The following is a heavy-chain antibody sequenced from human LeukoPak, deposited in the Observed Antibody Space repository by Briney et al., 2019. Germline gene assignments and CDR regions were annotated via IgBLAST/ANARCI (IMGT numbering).Heavy chain of an antibody. Sequence: GGSLRLSCAASGFTVSSNYMSWVRQAPGKGLEWVSVIYSGGSTYYTDSVKGRFTISRDNSKNTLYLQMNSLRAEDTAVYYCAREGGDSSGLRHTINAFDIWGQGTMVTVSS. J-gene: IGHJ3*02. CDR3: AREGGDSSGLRHTINAFDI. D-gene: IGHD3-22*01. CDR1: GFTVSSNY. V-gene: IGHV3-53*01. CDR2: IYSGGST.